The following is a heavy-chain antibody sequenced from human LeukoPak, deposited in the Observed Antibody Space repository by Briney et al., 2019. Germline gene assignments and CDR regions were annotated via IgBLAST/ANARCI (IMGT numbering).Heavy chain of an antibody. CDR2: ISGSGGST. CDR1: GFTFSSYA. Sequence: PGGSLRLSCAASGFTFSSYAMSWVRQAPGKGLEWVSAISGSGGSTYYADSVKGRFTISRDNAKNSLYLQMNSLRAEDTTVYYCARSKDGGLTIFDYWGQGTLVTVSS. D-gene: IGHD2-15*01. V-gene: IGHV3-23*01. J-gene: IGHJ4*02. CDR3: ARSKDGGLTIFDY.